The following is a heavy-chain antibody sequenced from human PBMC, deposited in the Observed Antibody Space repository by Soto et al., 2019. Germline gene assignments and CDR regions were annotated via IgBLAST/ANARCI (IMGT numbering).Heavy chain of an antibody. V-gene: IGHV3-7*03. Sequence: PGGSLRLSCAASGFSISSHWMGWVRQAQGKGPEWVASIKQDGSVKYYADSVRGRFTISRDNVKNSLFLGMSSLRVEDTALYFCARWSFSNGYYYFDPWGRGTLVTVSS. J-gene: IGHJ5*02. CDR1: GFSISSHW. D-gene: IGHD3-22*01. CDR3: ARWSFSNGYYYFDP. CDR2: IKQDGSVK.